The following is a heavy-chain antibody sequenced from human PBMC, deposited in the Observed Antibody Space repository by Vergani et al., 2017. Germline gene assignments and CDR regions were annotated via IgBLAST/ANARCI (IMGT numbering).Heavy chain of an antibody. V-gene: IGHV3-48*01. Sequence: EVQLVESGGGLVQPGGSLRLSCAASGFTFSSYSMNWVRQAPGKGLEWVSYISSSSSTIYYADSVKGRFTISRDNAKNSLYLQMNSLRAEDTAVYYCARDDSSSWSYYYYGMDVWSQGTTVTVSS. CDR3: ARDDSSSWSYYYYGMDV. CDR2: ISSSSSTI. CDR1: GFTFSSYS. D-gene: IGHD6-13*01. J-gene: IGHJ6*02.